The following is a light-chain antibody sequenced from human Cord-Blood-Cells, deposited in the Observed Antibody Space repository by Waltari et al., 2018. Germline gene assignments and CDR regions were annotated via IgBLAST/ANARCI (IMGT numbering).Light chain of an antibody. Sequence: QSALTQPASVSGSPGQSITISCTGTSSDVGSYKLVSWYQQHPGKAPKLMIYEGSKRPSGVSYRFSGSKSGNTASLTISGLQAEDEADYYCCSYAGSSTLVFGGGTKLTVL. CDR3: CSYAGSSTLV. V-gene: IGLV2-23*01. CDR1: SSDVGSYKL. J-gene: IGLJ2*01. CDR2: EGS.